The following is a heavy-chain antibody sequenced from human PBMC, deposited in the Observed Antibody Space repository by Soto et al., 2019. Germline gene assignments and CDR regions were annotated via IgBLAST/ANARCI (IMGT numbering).Heavy chain of an antibody. V-gene: IGHV4-4*07. CDR3: VRDGTKTLRDWFDP. D-gene: IGHD1-1*01. J-gene: IGHJ5*02. CDR1: SASISGFY. Sequence: SENLSLTSTVSSASISGFYWSWIRKSAGKGLEWIGRIYATGTTDYNPSLKSRVMMSVDTSKKQFSLKLRFVTAADTAVYYCVRDGTKTLRDWFDPWGQGISVTVSS. CDR2: IYATGTT.